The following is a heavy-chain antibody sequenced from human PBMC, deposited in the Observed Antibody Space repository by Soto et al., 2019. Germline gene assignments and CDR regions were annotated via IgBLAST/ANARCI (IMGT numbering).Heavy chain of an antibody. Sequence: QPGGSLRLSCAASGFTFSSYAMSWVRQAPGKGLEWVSAISGSGGSTYYADSVKGRFTISRDNSKDTLYLQLNSLRTEDTAVYYCAKDIVKYTYGACDYWGQGVLVTVSS. D-gene: IGHD5-18*01. CDR2: ISGSGGST. CDR1: GFTFSSYA. CDR3: AKDIVKYTYGACDY. V-gene: IGHV3-23*01. J-gene: IGHJ4*02.